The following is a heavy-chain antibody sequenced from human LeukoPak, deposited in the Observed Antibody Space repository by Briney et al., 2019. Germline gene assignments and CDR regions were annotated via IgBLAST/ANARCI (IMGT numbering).Heavy chain of an antibody. D-gene: IGHD3-22*01. CDR2: IWYDGTKN. J-gene: IGHJ4*02. CDR1: GFAFSNYG. CDR3: ARETRIEYFYDSSGPAKY. V-gene: IGHV3-33*01. Sequence: GRSLRLSCAASGFAFSNYGMHWVRQAPGKGLEWVAVIWYDGTKNYYADSVKGRFTISRDNSKNTLYLQMNSLRAEDTAEYYCARETRIEYFYDSSGPAKYWGQGTLVTVSS.